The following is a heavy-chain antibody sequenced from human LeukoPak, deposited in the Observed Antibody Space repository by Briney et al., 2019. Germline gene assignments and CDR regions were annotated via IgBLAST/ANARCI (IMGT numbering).Heavy chain of an antibody. D-gene: IGHD3-22*01. CDR1: GYTFTGYY. J-gene: IGHJ4*02. V-gene: IGHV1-2*02. Sequence: ASVKVSCKASGYTFTGYYMHWVRQAPGQGLEWMGWINPNSGGTNYAQKFQGRVTMTRDTSISTAYMELSRLRSDDTAVYYCARSGERDYYDSSGYYYSYWGQGTLVTVSS. CDR3: ARSGERDYYDSSGYYYSY. CDR2: INPNSGGT.